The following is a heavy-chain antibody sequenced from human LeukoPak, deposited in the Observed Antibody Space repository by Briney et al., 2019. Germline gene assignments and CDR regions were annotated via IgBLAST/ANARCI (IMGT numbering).Heavy chain of an antibody. J-gene: IGHJ6*02. CDR1: GFTFSSYS. CDR2: ISSSSSYI. V-gene: IGHV3-21*01. Sequence: GGSLRLSCAASGFTFSSYSMNWVRQAPGKGLEWVSSISSSSSYIYYADSVKGRFTISRDNAKNSLYLQMNSLRAEDTAVYYCARDRFLIAAAGPLDYYYYGMDVWGQGTTVTVSS. D-gene: IGHD6-13*01. CDR3: ARDRFLIAAAGPLDYYYYGMDV.